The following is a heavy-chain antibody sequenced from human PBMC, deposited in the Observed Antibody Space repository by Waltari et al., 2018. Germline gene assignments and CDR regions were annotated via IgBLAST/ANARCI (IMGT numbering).Heavy chain of an antibody. Sequence: EVQLVQSGGEVRKSGESLTISCKASGYRFTSYWIGWVRQMPGKGLEWMGIIYPAASDTKYSPSFQGQCTIAADISINTAYLQWSSLKASDTAMYYCARHMLDNTGWYAYIDYWGQGTLVTVSS. CDR3: ARHMLDNTGWYAYIDY. J-gene: IGHJ4*02. D-gene: IGHD6-19*01. CDR1: GYRFTSYW. V-gene: IGHV5-51*01. CDR2: IYPAASDT.